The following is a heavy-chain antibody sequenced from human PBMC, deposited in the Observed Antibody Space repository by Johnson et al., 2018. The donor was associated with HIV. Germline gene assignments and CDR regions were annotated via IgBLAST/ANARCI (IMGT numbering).Heavy chain of an antibody. CDR3: TREEGGTYYSVDAFDI. V-gene: IGHV3-23*04. D-gene: IGHD1-26*01. CDR2: FRYSDGST. Sequence: VQLVESGGGLAQPGGSVRLSCVASGFTFGSYVMSWVRQVPGKGLEWVSSFRYSDGSTYYADSVKGRLFISRDSSKDTLYLQLNSLRAGDTAVYYCTREEGGTYYSVDAFDIWGQGTMVTVYS. J-gene: IGHJ3*02. CDR1: GFTFGSYV.